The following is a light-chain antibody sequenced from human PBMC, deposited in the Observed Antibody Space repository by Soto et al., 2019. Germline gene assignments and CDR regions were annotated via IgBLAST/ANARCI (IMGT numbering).Light chain of an antibody. V-gene: IGKV3-15*01. CDR2: SAS. J-gene: IGKJ4*01. CDR3: QQFNNWPPLT. Sequence: EVVMTQSPATLSVSPGERATLSCRASQFVSTNLAWYQQKPGQAPRLLIYSASTRATGIPARFSGSGSGTEFPLTISSLQSEDSAVYYCQQFNNWPPLTFGGGTKVELK. CDR1: QFVSTN.